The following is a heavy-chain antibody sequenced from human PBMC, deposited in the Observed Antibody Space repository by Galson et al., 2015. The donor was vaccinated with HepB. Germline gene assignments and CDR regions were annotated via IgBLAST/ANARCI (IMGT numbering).Heavy chain of an antibody. Sequence: SETLSLTCTVSGGSISSSSYYWGWIRQPPGKGLEWIGEINHSGSTNYNPSLKSRVTISVDTSKNQFSLKLSSVTAADTAVYYCARGRQQQLVPYAFDIWGQGTMVTVSS. CDR1: GGSISSSSYY. D-gene: IGHD6-13*01. CDR2: INHSGST. V-gene: IGHV4-39*07. CDR3: ARGRQQQLVPYAFDI. J-gene: IGHJ3*02.